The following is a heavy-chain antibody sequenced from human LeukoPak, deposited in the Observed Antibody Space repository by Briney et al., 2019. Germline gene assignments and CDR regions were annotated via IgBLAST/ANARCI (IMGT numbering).Heavy chain of an antibody. Sequence: SETLSLTCTVSGGSISSYYWSWIRQPPGKGLEWIGYIYYSGSINYKPSLKSRVTISVDTSKNQFSLKLSSVTAADTAVYYCASVFTPDLQLDYWGQGTLVTVSS. D-gene: IGHD1-14*01. J-gene: IGHJ4*02. CDR1: GGSISSYY. V-gene: IGHV4-59*08. CDR3: ASVFTPDLQLDY. CDR2: IYYSGSI.